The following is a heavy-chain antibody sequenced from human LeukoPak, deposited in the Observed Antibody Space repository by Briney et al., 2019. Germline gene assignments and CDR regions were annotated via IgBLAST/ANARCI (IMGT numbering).Heavy chain of an antibody. D-gene: IGHD3-22*01. CDR1: GGSITSGGYY. J-gene: IGHJ5*02. CDR2: IYYSGST. CDR3: ARGVMYYYDSSGHHWFDP. V-gene: IGHV4-31*03. Sequence: PSQTLSLTCTVSGGSITSGGYYWTWIRQHPGKGLEWIGYIYYSGSTYYNPSLKSRFTISVDTSKNQFSLKLSSVTAAETAVYYCARGVMYYYDSSGHHWFDPWGQGTLVTVSS.